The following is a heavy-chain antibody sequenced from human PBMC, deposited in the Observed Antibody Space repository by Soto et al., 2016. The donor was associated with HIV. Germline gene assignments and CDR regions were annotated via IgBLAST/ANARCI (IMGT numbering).Heavy chain of an antibody. D-gene: IGHD6-19*01. CDR3: ARGSPLSGWTNRDPRAFDI. Sequence: EVQLVESGGGLVQPGGSLRLSCAASGFTFSSYWMHWVRQAPGKGLVWVSRINSDGSSTSYADSVKGRFTISRDNAKNTLYLQMNSLRAEDTVVYYCARGSPLSGWTNRDPRAFDIWGQGTMVTVSS. CDR2: INSDGSST. V-gene: IGHV3-74*01. J-gene: IGHJ3*02. CDR1: GFTFSSYW.